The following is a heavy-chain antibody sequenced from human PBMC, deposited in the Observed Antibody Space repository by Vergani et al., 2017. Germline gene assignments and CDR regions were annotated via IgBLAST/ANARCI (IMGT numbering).Heavy chain of an antibody. D-gene: IGHD4-17*01. CDR3: ARVGRDYGDYYYYYMDV. Sequence: EVQLVESGGGLVKPGGSLRLSCAASGFTFSNAWMSWVRQAPGKGLEWVGRIKSKTDGGTTDYAAPVKGRFTISRDDSKNTLYLQMNSLKTEDTAVYYCARVGRDYGDYYYYYMDVWGKGTTVTVSS. J-gene: IGHJ6*03. CDR2: IKSKTDGGTT. V-gene: IGHV3-15*01. CDR1: GFTFSNAW.